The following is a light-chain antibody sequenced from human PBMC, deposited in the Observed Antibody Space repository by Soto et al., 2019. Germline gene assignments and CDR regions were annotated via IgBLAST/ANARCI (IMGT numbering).Light chain of an antibody. J-gene: IGLJ1*01. Sequence: QSALTQPASVSGSPGQSITVSCTGTSSDVGGYNYVSWYQQHPGKVPKLIIFDVTNRSSGVSDRFSGSKSGNTASLTISGLQDEDEADYYCASFTSSTTLVFGSGTKLTVL. CDR2: DVT. CDR3: ASFTSSTTLV. V-gene: IGLV2-14*03. CDR1: SSDVGGYNY.